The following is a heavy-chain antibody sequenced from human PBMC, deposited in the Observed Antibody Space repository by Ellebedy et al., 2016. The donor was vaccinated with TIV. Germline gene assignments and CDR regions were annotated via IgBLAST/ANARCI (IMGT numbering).Heavy chain of an antibody. V-gene: IGHV3-30-3*01. CDR3: ARGGYYDVSGQGAFDI. CDR2: ISYDGTNK. CDR1: GFTFSNYA. Sequence: GESLKISCAASGFTFSNYAMHWVRQAPGKGLEWVAVISYDGTNKIYPNSVKGRFSISRDNPQNTLYLQMNSLRTEDTAVYYCARGGYYDVSGQGAFDIWGRGTLVTVSS. J-gene: IGHJ3*02. D-gene: IGHD3-22*01.